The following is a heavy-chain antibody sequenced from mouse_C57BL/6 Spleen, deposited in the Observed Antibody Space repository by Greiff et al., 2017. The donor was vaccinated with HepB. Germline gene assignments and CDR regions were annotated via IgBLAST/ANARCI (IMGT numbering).Heavy chain of an antibody. CDR2: ISYSGST. Sequence: EVQLQESGPGMVKPSQSLSLTCTVTGYSITSGYDWHWIRHFPGNKLEWMGYISYSGSTNYNPSLKSRISITHDTSKNHFFLKLNSVTTEDTATYYCARGGLRGFAYWGQGTLVTVSA. D-gene: IGHD3-1*01. CDR3: ARGGLRGFAY. CDR1: GYSITSGYD. V-gene: IGHV3-1*01. J-gene: IGHJ3*01.